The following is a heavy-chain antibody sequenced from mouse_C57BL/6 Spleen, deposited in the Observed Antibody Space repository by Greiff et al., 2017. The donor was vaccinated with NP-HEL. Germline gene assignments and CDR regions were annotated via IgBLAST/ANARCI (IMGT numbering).Heavy chain of an antibody. CDR1: GYTFTSYW. CDR3: ARWGGYPFDC. CDR2: IDPSDSYT. J-gene: IGHJ2*01. Sequence: QVQLQQPGAELVMPGASVKLSCKASGYTFTSYWMHWVKQRPGQGLEWIGEIDPSDSYTNYNQKFKGKSTLTVDKSSSTAYMQLSSLTSEDSAVYYCARWGGYPFDCWGQGTTLTVSS. D-gene: IGHD2-2*01. V-gene: IGHV1-69*01.